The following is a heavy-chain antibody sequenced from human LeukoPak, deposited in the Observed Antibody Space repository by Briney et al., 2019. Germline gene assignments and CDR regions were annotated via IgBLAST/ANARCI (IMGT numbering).Heavy chain of an antibody. CDR3: AKDQVPYYDSSGYDY. CDR2: ISGSGGST. V-gene: IGHV3-23*01. Sequence: PGRSLRLSCAASGFTFSSYAMSWVRQAPGKGLEWVSAISGSGGSTYYADSVKGRFTISRDNSKNTLYLQMNSLRAEDTAVYYCAKDQVPYYDSSGYDYWGQGTLVSVSS. CDR1: GFTFSSYA. D-gene: IGHD3-22*01. J-gene: IGHJ4*02.